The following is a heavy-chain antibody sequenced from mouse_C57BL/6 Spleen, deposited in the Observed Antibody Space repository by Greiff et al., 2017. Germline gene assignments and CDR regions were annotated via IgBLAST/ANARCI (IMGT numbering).Heavy chain of an antibody. CDR3: ARAGSKGAMDY. CDR2: IYPRDGST. V-gene: IGHV1-85*01. CDR1: GYTFTSYD. D-gene: IGHD2-5*01. J-gene: IGHJ4*01. Sequence: VKLVESGPELVKPGASVKLSCKASGYTFTSYDINWVKQRPGQGLEWIGWIYPRDGSTKYNEKFKGKATLTVDTSSSTAYMELHSLTSEDSAVYFCARAGSKGAMDYWGQGTSVTVSS.